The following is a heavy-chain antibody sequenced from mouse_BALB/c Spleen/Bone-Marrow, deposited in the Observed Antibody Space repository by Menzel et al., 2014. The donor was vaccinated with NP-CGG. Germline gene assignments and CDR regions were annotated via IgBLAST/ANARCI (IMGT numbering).Heavy chain of an antibody. Sequence: QVQLKESGAELVRPGVSVKISCKGSGYTFTDYAMHWVKQSHAKSLEWIGVISTYYGDASYNQKFKGEATMTVDKSSSTAYMELARLTSEDSAIYYCASGNYYYAMDYWGQGTSVTVSS. J-gene: IGHJ4*01. V-gene: IGHV1S137*01. CDR2: ISTYYGDA. CDR3: ASGNYYYAMDY. CDR1: GYTFTDYA. D-gene: IGHD2-1*01.